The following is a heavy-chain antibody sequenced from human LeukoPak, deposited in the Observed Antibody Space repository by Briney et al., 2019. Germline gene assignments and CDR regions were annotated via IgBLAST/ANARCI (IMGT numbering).Heavy chain of an antibody. D-gene: IGHD3-10*01. CDR1: GFTFSSYW. CDR3: ARAAMVRGLIVYYYYGMDV. V-gene: IGHV3-7*03. J-gene: IGHJ6*04. CDR2: IKKDGSEK. Sequence: GGSLRLSCAASGFTFSSYWMSWVRQAPGKGLEWVANIKKDGSEKYYVDSVKGRFTISRDNAKNSLYLQLNSLRAEDTAVFYCARAAMVRGLIVYYYYGMDVWGKGTTVTVSS.